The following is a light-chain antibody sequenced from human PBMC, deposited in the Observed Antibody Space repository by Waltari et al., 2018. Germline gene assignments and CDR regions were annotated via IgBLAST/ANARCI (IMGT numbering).Light chain of an antibody. CDR2: SNQ. V-gene: IGLV1-44*01. CDR3: VAWDDSLNGVV. J-gene: IGLJ2*01. CDR1: SFNIGSNT. Sequence: QSVLTQPPSASGTPGQRVTISCTGSSFNIGSNTVNWYQQIPGTAPKLLIYSNQTRTSGVPDRFSGSKSGTSASRAISGLPSDDEADYYCVAWDDSLNGVVFGGVTNLTVL.